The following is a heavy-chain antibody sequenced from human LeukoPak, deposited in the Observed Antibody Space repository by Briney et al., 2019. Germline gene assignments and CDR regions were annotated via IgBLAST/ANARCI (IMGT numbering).Heavy chain of an antibody. CDR3: AGYSGSYWPPYY. V-gene: IGHV4-59*01. Sequence: PSETLSLTCSVSGGSISSYYWSWIRQPPGKGLEWIGYIYYSGSTNYNPSLKSRVTISVDTSKNQFSLKLSSVTAADTAVYYCAGYSGSYWPPYYWGQGTLVTVSS. D-gene: IGHD1-26*01. CDR2: IYYSGST. J-gene: IGHJ4*02. CDR1: GGSISSYY.